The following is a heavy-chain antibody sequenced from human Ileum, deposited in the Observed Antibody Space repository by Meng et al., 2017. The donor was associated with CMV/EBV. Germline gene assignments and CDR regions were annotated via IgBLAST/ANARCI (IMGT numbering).Heavy chain of an antibody. V-gene: IGHV3-72*01. Sequence: ASGFTFSDPSMGWVRQAPGKGLDWVGFSRNKRYSYTTEYAASVKGRFTVSRDDSKNSMYLQMNSLQTEDTAVYYCAKGVGGTTVLDYWGRGTLVTVSS. D-gene: IGHD1-26*01. CDR3: AKGVGGTTVLDY. J-gene: IGHJ4*02. CDR2: SRNKRYSYTT. CDR1: GFTFSDPS.